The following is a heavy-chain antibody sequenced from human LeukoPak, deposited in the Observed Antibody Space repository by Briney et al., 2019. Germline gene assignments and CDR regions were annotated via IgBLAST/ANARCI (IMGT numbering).Heavy chain of an antibody. D-gene: IGHD3-10*01. CDR2: IYHSGST. J-gene: IGHJ4*02. Sequence: SGTLSLTCAVSGGSISSSNWWSWVRQPPGKGLEWIGVIYHSGSTNYNPSLKSRVTISVDNSKNPFYLKLSSVTAADTAVYYCARAGPGSVSYLLPRYYFDYWGQGTLVTVSS. CDR1: GGSISSSNW. V-gene: IGHV4-4*02. CDR3: ARAGPGSVSYLLPRYYFDY.